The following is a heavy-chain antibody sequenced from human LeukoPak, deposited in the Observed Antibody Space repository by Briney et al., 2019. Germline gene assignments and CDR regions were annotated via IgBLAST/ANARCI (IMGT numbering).Heavy chain of an antibody. Sequence: SETLSPTCAVYGGSFSGYYWSWIRQPPGKGLEWIGEISHSGSTNYNPSLKSRVTISVDTSKNQFSLRLTSVTAADTAVYYCARSSYGGNSRGIGRIVYFQHWGQGTLVTVSS. CDR3: ARSSYGGNSRGIGRIVYFQH. D-gene: IGHD4-23*01. CDR2: ISHSGST. CDR1: GGSFSGYY. V-gene: IGHV4-34*01. J-gene: IGHJ1*01.